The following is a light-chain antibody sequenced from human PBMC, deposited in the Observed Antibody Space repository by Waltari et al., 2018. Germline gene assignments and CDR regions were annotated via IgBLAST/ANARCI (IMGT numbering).Light chain of an antibody. CDR1: SSDIGGYNY. J-gene: IGLJ6*01. CDR2: EVS. CDR3: CSYAGSYTFV. V-gene: IGLV2-11*01. Sequence: QAALTQPRSVSGSPGQSVTISCTGTSSDIGGYNYVSWYQQDPGTAPKLMLYEVSKRASGVSDLFSCSKSGNTASLTISGLQAEDEADYYCCSYAGSYTFVFGSGTKLTVL.